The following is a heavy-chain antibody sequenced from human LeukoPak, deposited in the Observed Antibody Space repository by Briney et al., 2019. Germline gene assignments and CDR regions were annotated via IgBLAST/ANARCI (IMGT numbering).Heavy chain of an antibody. Sequence: GGSLRLSCAASGFTFSSYWMSWVRQAPGKGLEWVANIKQDGSEKYYVDSVKGRFTISRDNAKNSLYLQMHSLRTEDTAVYYCATAPVVVPSYFDYWGQGTLVTVSS. CDR1: GFTFSSYW. D-gene: IGHD2-2*01. V-gene: IGHV3-7*01. CDR3: ATAPVVVPSYFDY. CDR2: IKQDGSEK. J-gene: IGHJ4*02.